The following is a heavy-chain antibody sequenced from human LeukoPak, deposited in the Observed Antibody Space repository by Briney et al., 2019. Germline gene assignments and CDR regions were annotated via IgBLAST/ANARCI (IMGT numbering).Heavy chain of an antibody. V-gene: IGHV1-8*03. CDR1: GYSFTTYH. Sequence: ASVKVSCKTSGYSFTTYHINWVRQASGQGLEWLGWMNPYTGDRGYAQRFQGRLSITSDTSISTAYMELGSLKSDDTAVYFCARTTSLTASGYDCWGQGTLVTVSS. CDR3: ARTTSLTASGYDC. CDR2: MNPYTGDR. J-gene: IGHJ4*02. D-gene: IGHD2-21*02.